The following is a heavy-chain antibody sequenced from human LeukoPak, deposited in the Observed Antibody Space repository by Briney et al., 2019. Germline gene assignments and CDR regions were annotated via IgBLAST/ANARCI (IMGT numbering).Heavy chain of an antibody. D-gene: IGHD5-18*01. CDR2: ITASGGNT. CDR1: GFTFSSYA. V-gene: IGHV3-23*01. CDR3: AKGNGYSYGRYYFDY. J-gene: IGHJ4*02. Sequence: GGSLRLSCAASGFTFSSYAMGWVRQAPGKGLKWVSAITASGGNTYYADSVKGRFTISRDDSKDTLYLQVNSLRAEDTAVYYCAKGNGYSYGRYYFDYWGQGTLVTVSS.